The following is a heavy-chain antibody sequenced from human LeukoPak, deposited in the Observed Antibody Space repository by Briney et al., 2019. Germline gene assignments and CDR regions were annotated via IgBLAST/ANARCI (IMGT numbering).Heavy chain of an antibody. CDR3: ARQQGNYGGNLGY. Sequence: GESLKTSCKGSGYSFAIYWIGWVRLMPGKGLEWIGMIYPGDSDTTYSPSFQGQVTISVDKSISTAYLQWSSLKASDTAIYYCARQQGNYGGNLGYWGQGTLVTVSS. D-gene: IGHD4-23*01. V-gene: IGHV5-51*01. CDR2: IYPGDSDT. CDR1: GYSFAIYW. J-gene: IGHJ4*02.